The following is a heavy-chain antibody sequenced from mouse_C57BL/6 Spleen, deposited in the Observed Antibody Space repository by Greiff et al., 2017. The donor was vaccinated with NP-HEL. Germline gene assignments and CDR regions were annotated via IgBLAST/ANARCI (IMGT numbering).Heavy chain of an antibody. CDR1: GYTFTSYW. J-gene: IGHJ2*01. D-gene: IGHD3-2*01. Sequence: QVQLQKPGAELVMPGASVKLSCKASGYTFTSYWMHWVKQRPGQGLEWIGEIDPSDSYTNYNQKFQGKSTLTVDKSSSTAYMQLSSLTSEDSAVYDGARTSRGKTAYLDYWGQGTTLTVSS. V-gene: IGHV1-69*01. CDR2: IDPSDSYT. CDR3: ARTSRGKTAYLDY.